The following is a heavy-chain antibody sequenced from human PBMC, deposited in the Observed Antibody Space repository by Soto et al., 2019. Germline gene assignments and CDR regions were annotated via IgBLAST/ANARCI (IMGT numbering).Heavy chain of an antibody. V-gene: IGHV3-21*01. D-gene: IGHD1-26*01. J-gene: IGHJ4*02. CDR3: ARGSAFIGLDY. CDR2: IGTSGSYI. CDR1: GFIFSRLS. Sequence: PGGSLRLSCAVSGFIFSRLSMNWVRQAPGKGLEWVSSIGTSGSYIYDTDSVKGRFTISRDNTKDSLYLQMNSLRAEDTAIYYCARGSAFIGLDYWGQGT.